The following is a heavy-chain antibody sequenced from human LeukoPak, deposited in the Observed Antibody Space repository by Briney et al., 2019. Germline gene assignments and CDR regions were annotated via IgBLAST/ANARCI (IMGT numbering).Heavy chain of an antibody. CDR2: FYLSRST. D-gene: IGHD2-15*01. CDR3: ARSRIPDSAFDY. CDR1: GGPISSGGYS. Sequence: SQTLSLTCAVSGGPISSGGYSWSWIRQAPGKGLDWLGYFYLSRSTYDNPSLKSRITTSEDRSKNQFSLKLSSVNAAETAVYYCARSRIPDSAFDYWGQGTLVTVSS. V-gene: IGHV4-30-2*01. J-gene: IGHJ4*02.